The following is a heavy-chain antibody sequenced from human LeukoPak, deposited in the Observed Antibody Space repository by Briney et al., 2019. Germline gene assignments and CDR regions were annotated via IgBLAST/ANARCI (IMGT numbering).Heavy chain of an antibody. V-gene: IGHV3-30*02. Sequence: PGGSLRLSCAASGFTFSSYGMHWVRQAPGKGLEWVAFIRYDGSNKYYADSVKGRFTISRDNSKNTLYLQMNSLRAEDTVVYYCAKIPYDFWSGYTQFDYWGQGTLVTVSS. J-gene: IGHJ4*02. CDR1: GFTFSSYG. CDR3: AKIPYDFWSGYTQFDY. D-gene: IGHD3-3*01. CDR2: IRYDGSNK.